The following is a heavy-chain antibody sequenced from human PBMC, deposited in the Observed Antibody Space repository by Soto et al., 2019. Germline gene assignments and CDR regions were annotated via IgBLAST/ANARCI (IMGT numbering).Heavy chain of an antibody. D-gene: IGHD6-13*01. CDR1: GFTFSSYS. J-gene: IGHJ4*02. V-gene: IGHV3-48*01. CDR2: ISSSSSTI. Sequence: HPGGSLRLSCAASGFTFSSYSMNWVRQAPGKGLEWVSYISSSSSTIYYADSVKGRFTISRDNAKNSLYLQMNSLRAEDTAVYYCARSRVVGYSSSWYGYWGQGTLVTVSS. CDR3: ARSRVVGYSSSWYGY.